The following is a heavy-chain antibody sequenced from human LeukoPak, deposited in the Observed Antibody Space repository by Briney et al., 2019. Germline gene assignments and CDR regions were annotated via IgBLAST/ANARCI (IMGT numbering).Heavy chain of an antibody. J-gene: IGHJ4*02. CDR3: AKDTVNSGSSY. Sequence: GGSLRLSCAASGFTFSSYDMHWVRQATGKGLEWVSAIGTAGDTYYPGSVKGRFTISRDNSKNTLYLQTNSLRAEDTAVYYCAKDTVNSGSSYWGQGTLVTVSS. D-gene: IGHD6-19*01. CDR2: IGTAGDT. CDR1: GFTFSSYD. V-gene: IGHV3-13*01.